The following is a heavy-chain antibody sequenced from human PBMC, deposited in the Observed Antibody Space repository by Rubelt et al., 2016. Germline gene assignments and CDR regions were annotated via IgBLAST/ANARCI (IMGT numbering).Heavy chain of an antibody. V-gene: IGHV2-70*01. D-gene: IGHD1-26*01. Sequence: QVTLRESGPALVIPTQTLTLTCTFPGFSLSTSGMCVSWTRQPPGKALEWLAPIDWDDDKYYSTSLRTRLTISKDTPKSQVVLTMTDMNPVDTATYYCAPCRSYSVGFDYWGQETLVTVTS. CDR2: IDWDDDK. CDR3: APCRSYSVGFDY. CDR1: GFSLSTSGMC. J-gene: IGHJ4*02.